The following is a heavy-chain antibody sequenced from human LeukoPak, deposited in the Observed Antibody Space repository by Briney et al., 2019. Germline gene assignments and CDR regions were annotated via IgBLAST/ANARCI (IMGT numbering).Heavy chain of an antibody. CDR2: IIPIFGTA. D-gene: IGHD1-26*01. CDR3: ARGRAESLYYFDY. J-gene: IGHJ4*02. CDR1: GGTFSSYA. V-gene: IGHV1-69*05. Sequence: ASVKVSCKASGGTFSSYAISWVRQAPGQGLEWMGGIIPIFGTANYAQKFQGRVTITTEESTSTAYMELSSLRSEDTAVYYCARGRAESLYYFDYWGQGTLVTVSS.